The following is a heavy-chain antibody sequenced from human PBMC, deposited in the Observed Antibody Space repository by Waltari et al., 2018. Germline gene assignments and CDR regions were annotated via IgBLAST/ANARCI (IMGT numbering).Heavy chain of an antibody. CDR3: ATDVSGWVDFEH. D-gene: IGHD6-19*01. Sequence: EVQLVESGGDMVHPGGSLSLSCVVHGLNFMNYEMAWVRQAPGKGLEWISYIGTSAGDIYYAESVKGRFTISRDNVKNSLYLQMNSLKVEDTAVYYCATDVSGWVDFEHWGRGTLVTVSS. CDR1: GLNFMNYE. V-gene: IGHV3-48*03. CDR2: IGTSAGDI. J-gene: IGHJ4*02.